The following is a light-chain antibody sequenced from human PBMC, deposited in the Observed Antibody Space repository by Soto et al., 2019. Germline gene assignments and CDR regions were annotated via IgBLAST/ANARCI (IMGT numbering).Light chain of an antibody. CDR1: NSNIGAGYD. CDR3: QSYDSSLSGSVV. CDR2: GNS. J-gene: IGLJ2*01. Sequence: QAVVTQPPSVSGAPGQRVTISCTGSNSNIGAGYDVHWYQQLPGTAPKLLIYGNSNRPSGVPDRFSGSKSGTSASLAITGLQAEDEADYYCQSYDSSLSGSVVFGGGTKLTVL. V-gene: IGLV1-40*01.